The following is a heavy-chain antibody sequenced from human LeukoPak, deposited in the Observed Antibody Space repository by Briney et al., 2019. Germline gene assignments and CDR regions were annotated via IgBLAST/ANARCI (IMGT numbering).Heavy chain of an antibody. Sequence: SETLSLTCTVSGGSISSYYWSWIGQTPGKGLEWIGYMYYSGSTNYNPSLKSRVTISVDTSKNQFSLKLSSVTAADTAVYYCASGYSSHDVCDMGRQKTMVSVSS. D-gene: IGHD6-13*01. CDR2: MYYSGST. CDR3: ASGYSSHDVCDM. J-gene: IGHJ3*02. V-gene: IGHV4-59*01. CDR1: GGSISSYY.